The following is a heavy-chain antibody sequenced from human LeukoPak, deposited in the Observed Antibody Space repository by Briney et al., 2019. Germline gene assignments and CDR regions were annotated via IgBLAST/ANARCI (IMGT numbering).Heavy chain of an antibody. J-gene: IGHJ5*02. CDR2: IYYSGST. CDR1: GASISGSGYY. D-gene: IGHD2-8*01. Sequence: SETLSLTCAVSGASISGSGYYWGWIRQPPGKGLEWIGSIYYSGSTYYNPSLKSRVTISVDTSKNQFSLKLSSVTAADTAVYYCARSREYANWFDPWGQGTLVTVSS. V-gene: IGHV4-39*07. CDR3: ARSREYANWFDP.